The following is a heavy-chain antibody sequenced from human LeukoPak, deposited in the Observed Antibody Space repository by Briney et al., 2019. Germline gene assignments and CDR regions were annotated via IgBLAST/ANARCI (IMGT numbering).Heavy chain of an antibody. J-gene: IGHJ4*02. CDR2: IYYSGST. Sequence: SETLSLTCTVSGGSVSSGSYYWLWLRPPPGKGLEWIGNIYYSGSTYYNPSLKSRVTMSVDTSKNQFFLKLNSVTAADTAVYYCARGRPYSGGYHLDYWGQGTLVTVSP. V-gene: IGHV4-39*01. CDR3: ARGRPYSGGYHLDY. D-gene: IGHD1-26*01. CDR1: GGSVSSGSYY.